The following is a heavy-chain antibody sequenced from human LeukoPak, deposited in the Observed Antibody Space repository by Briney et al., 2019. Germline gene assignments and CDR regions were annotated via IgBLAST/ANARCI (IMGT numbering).Heavy chain of an antibody. V-gene: IGHV4-59*08. CDR2: IYYSGST. CDR3: ARQTIPFIVVVPAARGGAFDI. D-gene: IGHD2-2*01. J-gene: IGHJ3*02. CDR1: GGSISSYY. Sequence: SETLSLTCTVSGGSISSYYWSWIRQPPGKGLEWIGYIYYSGSTNNNPSLKSRVTISVDTSKNQFSLKLSSVTAADTAVYYCARQTIPFIVVVPAARGGAFDIWGQGTMVTVSS.